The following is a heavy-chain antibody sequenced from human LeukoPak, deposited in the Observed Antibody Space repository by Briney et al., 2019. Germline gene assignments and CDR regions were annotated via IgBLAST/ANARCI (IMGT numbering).Heavy chain of an antibody. J-gene: IGHJ4*02. CDR1: DDSISSSTYY. V-gene: IGHV4-61*05. CDR2: VYFTGNS. D-gene: IGHD2/OR15-2a*01. CDR3: ARHPFSSPFDY. Sequence: NPSETLSLTCTVSDDSISSSTYYWAWIRQPPLRGLEWIGYVYFTGNSNSNPSLRSRLTISMDTSKNQIPLKLTSVTAADTAVYYCARHPFSSPFDYWGQGTLVAVSS.